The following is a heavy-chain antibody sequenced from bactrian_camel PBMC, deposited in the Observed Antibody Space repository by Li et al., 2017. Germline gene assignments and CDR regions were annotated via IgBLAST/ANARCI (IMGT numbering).Heavy chain of an antibody. J-gene: IGHJ6*01. D-gene: IGHD7*01. Sequence: QLVESGGGLVQPGGSLRLSCSASGFTASSYAMSWVRQAPGKGLEWISSITSGGGSTYYADSVKGRFTISRDNAENTVYLQMSSLKTEDTSVYYCATWNATDAIFRYWGQGTQVTV. CDR1: GFTASSYA. CDR2: ITSGGGST. V-gene: IGHV3S40*01. CDR3: ATWNATDAIFRY.